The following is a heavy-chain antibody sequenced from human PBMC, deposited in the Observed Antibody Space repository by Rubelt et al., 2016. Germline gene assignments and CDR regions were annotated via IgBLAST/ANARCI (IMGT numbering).Heavy chain of an antibody. D-gene: IGHD1-26*01. CDR3: ARDRANNWFDP. Sequence: QLQLQESGPGLVKPSETLSLTCTVSGGSISSSSYYWGWIRQPPGKGLEWIGYIYYSGSTYYNPSLKSRVTISVDTSKNQFSLKLSSVTAADTAVYYCARDRANNWFDPWGQGTLVTVSS. V-gene: IGHV4-39*07. CDR1: GGSISSSSYY. J-gene: IGHJ5*02. CDR2: IYYSGST.